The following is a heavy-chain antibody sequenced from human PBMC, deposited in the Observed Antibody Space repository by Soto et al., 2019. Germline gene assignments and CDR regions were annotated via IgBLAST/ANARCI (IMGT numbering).Heavy chain of an antibody. CDR1: GFTFSSYG. J-gene: IGHJ4*02. CDR2: ISYDGSNK. CDR3: AKGITYYYDSSGYHTPSDY. D-gene: IGHD3-22*01. Sequence: SLRLSCAASGFTFSSYGMHWVRQAPGKGLEWVAVISYDGSNKYYADSVKGRFTISRDNSKNTLYLQMNSLRAEDTAVYYCAKGITYYYDSSGYHTPSDYWGQGTLVTVSS. V-gene: IGHV3-30*18.